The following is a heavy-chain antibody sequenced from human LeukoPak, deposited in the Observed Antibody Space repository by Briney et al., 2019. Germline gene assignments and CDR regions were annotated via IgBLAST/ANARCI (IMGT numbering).Heavy chain of an antibody. Sequence: GGSLRLSCAASGFTFSDYYMIWIRQAPGKGPEWVSYISKSGGDTKYADSVKGRFTISRDNGKNSLYLQMNSLRADDTAVYYCARVRQSGSPLDYWGQGTLVTVSS. CDR1: GFTFSDYY. CDR3: ARVRQSGSPLDY. J-gene: IGHJ4*02. V-gene: IGHV3-11*05. CDR2: ISKSGGDT. D-gene: IGHD1-26*01.